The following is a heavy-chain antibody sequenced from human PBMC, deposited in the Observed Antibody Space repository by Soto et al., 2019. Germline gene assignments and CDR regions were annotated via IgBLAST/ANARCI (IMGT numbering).Heavy chain of an antibody. D-gene: IGHD5-12*01. Sequence: GGSLRLSCAASGFNFRNYWMSWVRQAPGKGLEWVANIKQDGGVTNYVDSVKGRFTISRDNAKNSLYLQMNSLRAEDTAVYYCAKYSDYDLNYWGQGTLVTVSS. CDR2: IKQDGGVT. CDR3: AKYSDYDLNY. CDR1: GFNFRNYW. J-gene: IGHJ4*02. V-gene: IGHV3-7*01.